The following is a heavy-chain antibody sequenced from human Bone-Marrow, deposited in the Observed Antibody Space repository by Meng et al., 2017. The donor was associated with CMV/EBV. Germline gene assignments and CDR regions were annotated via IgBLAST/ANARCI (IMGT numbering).Heavy chain of an antibody. J-gene: IGHJ5*02. D-gene: IGHD5-18*01. CDR2: ISAYNGNT. Sequence: ASVKVSCKASGYTFTSYGISWVRQAPGQGLEWMGWISAYNGNTNYAQKLQGRVTMTTDTSTSTAYMELRSLRSDDTAVYYCATSDSYGYWFDPWGQGTHVTVSS. V-gene: IGHV1-18*01. CDR1: GYTFTSYG. CDR3: ATSDSYGYWFDP.